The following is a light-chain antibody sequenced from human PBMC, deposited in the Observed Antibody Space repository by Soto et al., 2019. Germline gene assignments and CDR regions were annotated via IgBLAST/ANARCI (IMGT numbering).Light chain of an antibody. Sequence: IQMSQSPSTVSATVGDRVTITCRASQGLDRWVAWYQQKPGKAPKLLIYAASTLQSGVPSRFSGSGSGTDFTLTISCLQSEDFATYCCPQYYSFPIPFGQVTRLEI. CDR2: AAS. J-gene: IGKJ5*01. CDR3: PQYYSFPIP. V-gene: IGKV1-8*01. CDR1: QGLDRW.